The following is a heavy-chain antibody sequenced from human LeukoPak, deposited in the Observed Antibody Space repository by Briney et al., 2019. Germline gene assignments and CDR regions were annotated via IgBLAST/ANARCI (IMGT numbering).Heavy chain of an antibody. D-gene: IGHD3-22*01. CDR2: IGSGGRTI. V-gene: IGHV3-48*03. CDR1: GFNFSSFE. Sequence: GGSLRLSCEGSGFNFSSFEMNWVRQAPGKGLEWLSYIGSGGRTIYYADSVKGRFTTSRDNARNSLYLQMNSLRAEDTAVYHCAREDSRDALDIWGQGTMVTVSS. J-gene: IGHJ3*02. CDR3: AREDSRDALDI.